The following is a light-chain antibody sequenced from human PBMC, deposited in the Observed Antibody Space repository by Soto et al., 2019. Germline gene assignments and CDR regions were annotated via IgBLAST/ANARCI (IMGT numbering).Light chain of an antibody. Sequence: SALAQPTSVSGSPGQSITISCTGNHNDIGTYDYVSWYQQHPGRAPRLLIHGVTTRPSGISDRFSASKSGLTASLTTSGLQPEDEADYYCSSFTSNRIYVFGPGTKVTVL. J-gene: IGLJ1*01. V-gene: IGLV2-14*03. CDR2: GVT. CDR3: SSFTSNRIYV. CDR1: HNDIGTYDY.